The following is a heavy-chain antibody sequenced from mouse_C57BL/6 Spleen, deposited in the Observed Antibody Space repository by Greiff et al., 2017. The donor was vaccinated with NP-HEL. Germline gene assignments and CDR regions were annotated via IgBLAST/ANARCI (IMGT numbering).Heavy chain of an antibody. D-gene: IGHD1-1*01. Sequence: EVQRVESGPGLVKPSQSLSLTCSVTGYSITSGYYWNWIRQFPGNKLEWMGYISYDGSNNYNPSLKNRISITRDTSKNQFFLKLNSVTTEDTATYYCARDSYYYGSSYPAWFAYWGQGTLVTVSA. CDR3: ARDSYYYGSSYPAWFAY. J-gene: IGHJ3*01. CDR2: ISYDGSN. V-gene: IGHV3-6*01. CDR1: GYSITSGYY.